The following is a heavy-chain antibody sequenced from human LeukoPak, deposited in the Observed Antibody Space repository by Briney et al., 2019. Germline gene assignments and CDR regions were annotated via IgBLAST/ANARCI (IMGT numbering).Heavy chain of an antibody. Sequence: PGRSLRLSCAASGFTFDDYAMHWVRQAPGKGLEWVSGISWNSGSIGYADSVKGRFTISRDNAKNSLYLQMNSLRAEDTALYYCAKAAVVAATSLYFDYWGQGTLVTVSS. CDR2: ISWNSGSI. J-gene: IGHJ4*02. D-gene: IGHD2-15*01. CDR3: AKAAVVAATSLYFDY. V-gene: IGHV3-9*01. CDR1: GFTFDDYA.